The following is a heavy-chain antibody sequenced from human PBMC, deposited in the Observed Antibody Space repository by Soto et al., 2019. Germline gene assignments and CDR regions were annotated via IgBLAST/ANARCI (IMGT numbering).Heavy chain of an antibody. D-gene: IGHD1-26*01. CDR1: GSSFGTFA. Sequence: PGGSPRLSCVASGSSFGTFAMTWVRQVPGKGLEWVSTISGGIGSTFYADSVKGRFTISRDISKKMLFLHMNGLRGEDTGTYYCAKGDARYFDYWGRGTLVTVSS. V-gene: IGHV3-23*01. CDR3: AKGDARYFDY. J-gene: IGHJ4*02. CDR2: ISGGIGST.